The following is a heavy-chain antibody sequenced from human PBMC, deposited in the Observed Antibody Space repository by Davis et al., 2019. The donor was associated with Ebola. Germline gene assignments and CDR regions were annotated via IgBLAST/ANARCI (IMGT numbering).Heavy chain of an antibody. Sequence: SETLSLTCAVYGGSFSNFHWSWIRQPPGKGLDWIGEINYSGSTNYNPSLKSRVTISIDTSKNQFSLKLSSVTAADTAVYYCARGRRGYSGSYYHNWFDPWGQGTLVTVSS. CDR3: ARGRRGYSGSYYHNWFDP. D-gene: IGHD1-26*01. CDR2: INYSGST. CDR1: GGSFSNFH. J-gene: IGHJ5*02. V-gene: IGHV4-34*01.